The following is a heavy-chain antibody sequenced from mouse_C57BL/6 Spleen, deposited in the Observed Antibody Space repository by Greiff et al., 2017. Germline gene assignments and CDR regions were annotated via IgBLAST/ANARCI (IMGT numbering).Heavy chain of an antibody. V-gene: IGHV1-42*01. CDR1: GYSFTGYY. J-gene: IGHJ3*01. CDR3: ARRPGGGSSYEAWFAY. CDR2: INPSTGGT. Sequence: EVQLQQSGPELVKPGASVKISCKASGYSFTGYYMNWVKQSPEKSLEWIGEINPSTGGTTYNQKFKAKATLTVDKSSSTAYMQLKSLTSEDSAVYYCARRPGGGSSYEAWFAYWGQGTLVTVSA. D-gene: IGHD1-1*01.